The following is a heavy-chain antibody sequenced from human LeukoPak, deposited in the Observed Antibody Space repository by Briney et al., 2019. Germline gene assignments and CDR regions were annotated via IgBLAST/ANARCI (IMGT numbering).Heavy chain of an antibody. CDR1: GYTFTSYY. V-gene: IGHV1-46*01. D-gene: IGHD3-10*02. CDR3: ARDLNYVGTSAAVDI. Sequence: ASVKVSCKPSGYTFTSYYMHWVRQAPGPGLEWRGIINPRGGRTSYAQKFQGRVTMTRDMCTSTVYMELSSLRSEDTAVYYCARDLNYVGTSAAVDIWGQRTMVTASS. CDR2: INPRGGRT. J-gene: IGHJ3*02.